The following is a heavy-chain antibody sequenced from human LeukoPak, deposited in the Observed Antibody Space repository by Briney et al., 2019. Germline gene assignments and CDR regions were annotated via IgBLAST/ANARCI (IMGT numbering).Heavy chain of an antibody. CDR1: GGSFSGYY. CDR2: INHSGTT. D-gene: IGHD1-26*01. J-gene: IGHJ4*02. CDR3: ARGWEKFDY. V-gene: IGHV4-34*01. Sequence: SETLSLTCAVYGGSFSGYYWSWIRQPPGKGLEWIGEINHSGTTNYNPSLKSRVTMAVDTSKNQFSLKLNSLTAADTAVYYCARGWEKFDYWGQGTRVTVSS.